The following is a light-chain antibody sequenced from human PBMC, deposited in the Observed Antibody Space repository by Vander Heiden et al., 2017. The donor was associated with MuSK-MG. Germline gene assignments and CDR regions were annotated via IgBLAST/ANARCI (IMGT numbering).Light chain of an antibody. V-gene: IGKV1-39*01. CDR2: AAS. J-gene: IGKJ4*01. CDR3: QQSYRTPQT. CDR1: QSISSY. Sequence: DIQVTQPPSSLSASVGDRVTIPCRASQSISSYLNWYQQKPGKAPKLLIYAASSLQSGVPSRFSGSGSGTDFTLTISSLQPEDFATYYCQQSYRTPQTFGGGTKVEIK.